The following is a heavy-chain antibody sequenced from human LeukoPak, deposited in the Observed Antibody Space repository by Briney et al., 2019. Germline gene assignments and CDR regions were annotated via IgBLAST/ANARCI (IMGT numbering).Heavy chain of an antibody. CDR1: GFTFSSYA. D-gene: IGHD4-11*01. Sequence: PGRSLRLSCAASGFTFSSYAMHWVRQAPGKGLEWVAVISYDGSNKYYAGSVKGRFTISRDNSKNTLYLQMNSLRAEDTAVYYRARGALTTENYFDYWGQGTLVTVSS. CDR3: ARGALTTENYFDY. V-gene: IGHV3-30*04. CDR2: ISYDGSNK. J-gene: IGHJ4*02.